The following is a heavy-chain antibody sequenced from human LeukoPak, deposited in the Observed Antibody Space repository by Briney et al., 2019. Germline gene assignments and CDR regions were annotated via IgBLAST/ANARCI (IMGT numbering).Heavy chain of an antibody. CDR3: ARTSRDYYYYYYMDV. V-gene: IGHV4-39*07. Sequence: SETLSLTCTVSGGSIGSSCYYWGWIRQPPGKGLAWIGSIYYSGSTYYNPSLKSRVTISVDKSKNQFSLKLSSVTAADTAVYYCARTSRDYYYYYYMDVWGKGTTVTVSS. CDR1: GGSIGSSCYY. J-gene: IGHJ6*03. CDR2: IYYSGST.